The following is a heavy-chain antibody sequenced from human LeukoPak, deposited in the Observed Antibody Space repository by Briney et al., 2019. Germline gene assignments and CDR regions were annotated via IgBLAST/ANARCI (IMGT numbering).Heavy chain of an antibody. D-gene: IGHD6-13*01. Sequence: SVKVSCKASGGTFSSYAISWVRQAPGQGLEWMGGIIPIFGTANYAQKFQGSVTITTDESTSTAYMELSSLRSEDTAVYYCARTYTAAGMDYYYYMDVWGKGTTVTVSS. CDR1: GGTFSSYA. CDR2: IIPIFGTA. V-gene: IGHV1-69*05. CDR3: ARTYTAAGMDYYYYMDV. J-gene: IGHJ6*03.